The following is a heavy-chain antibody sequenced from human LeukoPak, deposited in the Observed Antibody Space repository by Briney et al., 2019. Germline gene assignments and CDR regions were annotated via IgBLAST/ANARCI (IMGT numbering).Heavy chain of an antibody. D-gene: IGHD2-15*01. CDR2: TYSGGST. CDR1: GFTDSSNY. J-gene: IGHJ1*01. V-gene: IGHV3-53*01. Sequence: PGGSLRLSYAASGFTDSSNYMSWVRQAPGKGLEWVSATYSGGSTYYADSVKGRFTISSDNSKNTLYLQMNSLKAEDTAIYYCARAQDYCSGSTCYGYFQCWGQGTLVTVSS. CDR3: ARAQDYCSGSTCYGYFQC.